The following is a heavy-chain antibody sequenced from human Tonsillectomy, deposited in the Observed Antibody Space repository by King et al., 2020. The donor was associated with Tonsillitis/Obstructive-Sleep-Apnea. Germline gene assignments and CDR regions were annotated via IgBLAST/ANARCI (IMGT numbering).Heavy chain of an antibody. CDR1: GFTFSSYA. V-gene: IGHV3-23*04. CDR3: AKGISMVQGVIPFDY. CDR2: VSGSGDST. J-gene: IGHJ4*02. D-gene: IGHD3-10*01. Sequence: EVQLVESGGGLVQPGGSLRLSCAASGFTFSSYAMSWVRQAPGKGLEWVSAVSGSGDSTYHADSWTGRFTISSDNSKNTLCLQMNSLRAEETAVYYCAKGISMVQGVIPFDYWGQGTLVTVSS.